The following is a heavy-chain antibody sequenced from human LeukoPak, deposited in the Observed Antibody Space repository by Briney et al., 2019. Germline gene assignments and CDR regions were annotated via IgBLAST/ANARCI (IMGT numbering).Heavy chain of an antibody. D-gene: IGHD3-22*01. J-gene: IGHJ6*03. CDR2: IKQDGSEK. Sequence: GGSLRLSCAASGFTVSSNYMSWVRQAPGKGLEWVANIKQDGSEKYYVDSVKGRFTISRDNAKNSLYLQMNSLRAEDTAVYYCARGRDSSGYYYYYYYMDVWGKGTTVTVSS. CDR1: GFTVSSNY. V-gene: IGHV3-7*01. CDR3: ARGRDSSGYYYYYYYMDV.